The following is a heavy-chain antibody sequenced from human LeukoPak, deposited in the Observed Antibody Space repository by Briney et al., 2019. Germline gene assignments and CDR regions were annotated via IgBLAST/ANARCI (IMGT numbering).Heavy chain of an antibody. CDR3: ARGPPESTSSDY. CDR2: MRPKSGTS. D-gene: IGHD2-2*01. V-gene: IGHV1-8*01. Sequence: GASVKVSCKASGYTFSEYDINWVRQAAGQGLEWIGWMRPKSGTSGFAQKFQGRVTMTRSTSISTAYMEMESLTSEDTAVYYCARGPPESTSSDYWGRGTLVTVSS. J-gene: IGHJ4*02. CDR1: GYTFSEYD.